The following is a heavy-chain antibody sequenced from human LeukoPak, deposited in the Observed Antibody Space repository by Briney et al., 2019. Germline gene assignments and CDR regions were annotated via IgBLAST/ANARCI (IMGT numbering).Heavy chain of an antibody. CDR3: AKAYCSSTSCYAQGYYGMDV. J-gene: IGHJ6*02. Sequence: GGSLRLSCAASGFTFSSYAMSWVRQAPGKGLEWVSAISGSGGSSYYADSVKGRVTISRDNSKKTPYLQMNSLRADDTAVYYCAKAYCSSTSCYAQGYYGMDVWGQGTTVTVSS. CDR1: GFTFSSYA. CDR2: ISGSGGSS. D-gene: IGHD2-2*01. V-gene: IGHV3-23*01.